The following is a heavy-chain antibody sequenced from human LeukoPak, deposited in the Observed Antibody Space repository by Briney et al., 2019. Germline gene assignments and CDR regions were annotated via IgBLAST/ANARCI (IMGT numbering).Heavy chain of an antibody. CDR2: IKQDGSGK. CDR1: GFTFNTYW. J-gene: IGHJ4*02. D-gene: IGHD2-21*02. CDR3: ARGVTPDY. Sequence: GGSLRLSCAASGFTFNTYWMSWVRQAPGKGLEWVANIKQDGSGKYYVDSVKGCFTISRDDAKNSLYLQMNSLRAEDTAVYFCARGVTPDYWGQGALVTVSS. V-gene: IGHV3-7*01.